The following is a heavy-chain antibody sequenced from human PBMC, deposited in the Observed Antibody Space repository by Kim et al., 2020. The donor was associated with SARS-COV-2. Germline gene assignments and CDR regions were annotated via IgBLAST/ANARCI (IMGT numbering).Heavy chain of an antibody. D-gene: IGHD3-22*01. V-gene: IGHV3-9*01. CDR1: GFTFDDYA. J-gene: IGHJ5*02. CDR2: ITRDSGTI. CDR3: AKVHSRGGWFDP. Sequence: GGSLRLSCAASGFTFDDYAMHWVRQATGKGLEWVSGITRDSGTIGYADSVKGRFTISRDNAKNSLYLQMNSLRVEDTALYYCAKVHSRGGWFDPWGQGTLVTVSS.